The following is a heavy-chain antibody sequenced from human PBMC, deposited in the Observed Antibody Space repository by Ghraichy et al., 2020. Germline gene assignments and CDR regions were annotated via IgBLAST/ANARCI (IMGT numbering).Heavy chain of an antibody. V-gene: IGHV4-39*01. J-gene: IGHJ4*02. Sequence: LSCAVSGVSISNSNYYWVWIRQPPGKGLEWIGNIYYTGSTHYNPSLKSRVIMSVDTSHNRFSLQLSSVTAADSAVYYCATIFGGYYGTPLGQWGQGILVSVSS. CDR1: GVSISNSNYY. D-gene: IGHD3-22*01. CDR3: ATIFGGYYGTPLGQ. CDR2: IYYTGST.